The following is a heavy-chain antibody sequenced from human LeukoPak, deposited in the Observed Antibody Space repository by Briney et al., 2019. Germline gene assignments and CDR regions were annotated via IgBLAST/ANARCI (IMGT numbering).Heavy chain of an antibody. Sequence: PSQTLSLTCTVSGGSINSGGSYWSWIRQHPGKGLECIGCIYYSWSSYYNPSLKSRVTLSLDTSKNQFSLKLSSVTAANTAVYYSARNNGVYRPIYYSMDVWGKGTTVTVSS. V-gene: IGHV4-31*03. D-gene: IGHD2-8*01. CDR3: ARNNGVYRPIYYSMDV. J-gene: IGHJ6*03. CDR1: GGSINSGGSY. CDR2: IYYSWSS.